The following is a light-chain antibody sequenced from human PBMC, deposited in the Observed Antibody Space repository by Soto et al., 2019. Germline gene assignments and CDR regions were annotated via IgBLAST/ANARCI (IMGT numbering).Light chain of an antibody. CDR2: GIS. CDR3: QQYHIYSRT. Sequence: EIVLTQSPGTLSLSPGARDPLSCRASQSVSSSYLAWYQQKPGQAPRLLIYGISTRATGIPARFSGSGSGTEFTLTISSLQPDDFATYYCQQYHIYSRTFGQGTKVDI. J-gene: IGKJ1*01. CDR1: QSVSSSY. V-gene: IGKV3-20*01.